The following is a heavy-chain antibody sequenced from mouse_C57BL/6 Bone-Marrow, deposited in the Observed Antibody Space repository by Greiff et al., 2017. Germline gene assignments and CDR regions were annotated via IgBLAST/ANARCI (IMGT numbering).Heavy chain of an antibody. V-gene: IGHV1-72*01. CDR1: GYTFTSYW. J-gene: IGHJ2*01. D-gene: IGHD2-3*01. CDR3: ARSPYDGYYAYYFDY. CDR2: IDPNSGGT. Sequence: QVQLQQPGAELVKPGASVKLSCKASGYTFTSYWMHWVKQRPGRGLEWIGRIDPNSGGTKYNEKFKSKATLTVDKSSSPAYMQLSSLTSEDSAVYYCARSPYDGYYAYYFDYWGQGTTLTVSS.